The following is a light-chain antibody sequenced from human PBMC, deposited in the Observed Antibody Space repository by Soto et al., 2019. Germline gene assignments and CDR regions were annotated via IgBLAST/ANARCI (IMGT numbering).Light chain of an antibody. J-gene: IGKJ1*01. CDR1: QSVSSGF. CDR3: QQYHNSPRT. CDR2: AAS. V-gene: IGKV3-20*01. Sequence: EIVLTQSPGTLSLSPGERATLSCRASQSVSSGFLAWYQQKPGQAPRLLIYAASARATGIPDRCSGSGSGTDFTLTVSTLEPEDFAVYYCQQYHNSPRTFGQGTKVEIK.